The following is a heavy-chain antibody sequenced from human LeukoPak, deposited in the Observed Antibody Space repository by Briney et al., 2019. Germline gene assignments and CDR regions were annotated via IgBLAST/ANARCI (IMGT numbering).Heavy chain of an antibody. CDR3: AKGGLSPDY. CDR2: INGVGDST. CDR1: GFTFSSYA. J-gene: IGHJ4*02. V-gene: IGHV3-23*01. Sequence: GGSLRLSCAASGFTFSSYAMNWARQAPGKGLEWVSGINGVGDSTFYADSVKGRFTISRDNSNNMLYLQMNSLRAEDTAVYYCAKGGLSPDYWGQGTLVTVSS. D-gene: IGHD2-15*01.